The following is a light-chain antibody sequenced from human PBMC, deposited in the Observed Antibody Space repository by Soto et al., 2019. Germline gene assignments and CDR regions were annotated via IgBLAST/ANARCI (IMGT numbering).Light chain of an antibody. CDR2: AAS. CDR1: QSITTY. V-gene: IGKV1-39*01. J-gene: IGKJ2*01. CDR3: QQSYSTPYT. Sequence: DIQMTQSPSSLSASVGDRVTITCRASQSITTYLNWYQQKPGKAPKLLIYAASNLQSGVPSRFSGSGSGTDFTLSISSLQPEDFATYYCQQSYSTPYTFGQGTEQEIK.